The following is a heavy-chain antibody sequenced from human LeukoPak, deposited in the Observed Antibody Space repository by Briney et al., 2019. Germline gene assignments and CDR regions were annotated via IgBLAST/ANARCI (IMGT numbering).Heavy chain of an antibody. D-gene: IGHD3-22*01. Sequence: GGSLRLSCAASGFTVSSNYMSWVRQAPRKGLEWVSVIYSGGSTYYADSVKGRFTISRDNSKNTLYLQMNSLRAEDTAVYYCARDLYYYDSGYFDYWGQGTLVTVSS. J-gene: IGHJ4*02. CDR2: IYSGGST. CDR1: GFTVSSNY. V-gene: IGHV3-66*01. CDR3: ARDLYYYDSGYFDY.